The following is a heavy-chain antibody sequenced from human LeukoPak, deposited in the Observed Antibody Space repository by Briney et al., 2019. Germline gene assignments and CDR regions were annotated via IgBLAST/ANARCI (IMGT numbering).Heavy chain of an antibody. CDR3: ARGISSWRNYFDY. CDR1: GYTFIGHY. J-gene: IGHJ4*02. Sequence: ASVKVSCKSSGYTFIGHYMHWVRQAPGQGLEWMGWINPNGGGTNYARKFQGRVTMTRDTSISTVYMELSSLTSDDTAVYYCARGISSWRNYFDYWGQGTLVTVSS. V-gene: IGHV1-2*02. D-gene: IGHD6-13*01. CDR2: INPNGGGT.